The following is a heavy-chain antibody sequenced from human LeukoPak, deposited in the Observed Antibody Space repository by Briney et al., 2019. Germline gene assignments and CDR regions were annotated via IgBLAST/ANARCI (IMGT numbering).Heavy chain of an antibody. CDR3: ARDQQWLVDSYYYMDV. D-gene: IGHD6-19*01. V-gene: IGHV3-7*01. Sequence: GGSLRLSCAASGFTFSSYSMNWVRQAPGKGLEWVANIKQDGSEKYYVDSVKGRFTISRDNAKNSLYLQMNSLRAEDTAVYYCARDQQWLVDSYYYMDVWGKGTTVTVSS. CDR2: IKQDGSEK. CDR1: GFTFSSYS. J-gene: IGHJ6*03.